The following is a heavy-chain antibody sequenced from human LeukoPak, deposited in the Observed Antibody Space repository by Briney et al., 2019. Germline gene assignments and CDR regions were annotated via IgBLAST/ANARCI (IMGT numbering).Heavy chain of an antibody. V-gene: IGHV4-59*01. CDR1: GGSISSYY. CDR3: ARGVAGAYYYYYYYMDV. CDR2: IYYSRST. Sequence: SETLSLTCTVSGGSISSYYWSWIRQPPGKGLEWIGYIYYSRSTNYNPSLNSRVTISVDTSKNQFSLKLSSVTAADTAVYYCARGVAGAYYYYYYYMDVWGKGTTVTVSS. D-gene: IGHD6-19*01. J-gene: IGHJ6*03.